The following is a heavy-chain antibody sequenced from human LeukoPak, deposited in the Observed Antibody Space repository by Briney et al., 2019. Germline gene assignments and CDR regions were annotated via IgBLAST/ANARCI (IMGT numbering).Heavy chain of an antibody. CDR2: ISAYNGNR. Sequence: GASVKVSCKASGYTFTNHYISWVRQAPGKGLEWMGRISAYNGNRNYARKLQGRVTLTTDTSTSTAYLELRSLRSDDTAVYYCARDPPHRPIYSNHYYYYGMDVWGQGTTVTVSS. V-gene: IGHV1-18*01. CDR1: GYTFTNHY. J-gene: IGHJ6*02. D-gene: IGHD4-11*01. CDR3: ARDPPHRPIYSNHYYYYGMDV.